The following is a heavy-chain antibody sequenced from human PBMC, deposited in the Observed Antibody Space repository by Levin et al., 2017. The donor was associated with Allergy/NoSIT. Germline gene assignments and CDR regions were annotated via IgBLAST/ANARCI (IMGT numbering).Heavy chain of an antibody. Sequence: PGGSLRLSCAASGFDFSSYNMNWVRQAPGKGLEWVSSVSSSSTYTHYADSVKGRFTVSRDNAKKSLYLLMNSLRVEETAVYYGASGGWGSTFDIWGQGTTVTVSS. CDR2: VSSSSTYT. CDR1: GFDFSSYN. V-gene: IGHV3-21*01. D-gene: IGHD7-27*01. CDR3: ASGGWGSTFDI. J-gene: IGHJ3*02.